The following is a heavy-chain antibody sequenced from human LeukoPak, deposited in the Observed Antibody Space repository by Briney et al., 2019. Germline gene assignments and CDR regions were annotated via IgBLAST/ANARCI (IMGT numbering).Heavy chain of an antibody. CDR3: ARAGGATLFDY. CDR2: IYHSGST. Sequence: KPSETLSLTCTVSGYSISSGYYWGWIRQPPGKGLEWIGSIYHSGSTYYNPSLKSRVTISVDTSKNQFSLKLSSVTAADTAVYYCARAGGATLFDYWGQGTLVTVSS. J-gene: IGHJ4*02. V-gene: IGHV4-38-2*02. D-gene: IGHD1-26*01. CDR1: GYSISSGYY.